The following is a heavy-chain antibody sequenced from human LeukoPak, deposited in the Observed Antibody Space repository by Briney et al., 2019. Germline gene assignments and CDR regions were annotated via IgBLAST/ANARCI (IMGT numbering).Heavy chain of an antibody. CDR2: TWPDGIKK. J-gene: IGHJ2*01. CDR3: VVVLVPAAVWQFDV. D-gene: IGHD2-2*01. CDR1: GYTFSQHG. V-gene: IGHV3-33*01. Sequence: GTSLRLSCAASGYTFSQHGLHWVRQAPGKGPEWVAITWPDGIKKLYAGSVEGRFTFSKDNSENKLYLQMNSLRVEDTAVYYCVVVLVPAAVWQFDVWGRGTLVTVSA.